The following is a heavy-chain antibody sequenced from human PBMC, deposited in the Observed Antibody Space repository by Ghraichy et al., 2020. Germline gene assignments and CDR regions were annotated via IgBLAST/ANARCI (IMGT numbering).Heavy chain of an antibody. CDR3: AREMGACRGDCLDY. V-gene: IGHV3-48*03. D-gene: IGHD2-21*01. CDR2: ISSSGFST. Sequence: GGSLRLSCAVSGFTVSSYEFNWVRQAPGKWLEWVSYISSSGFSTFYADSVKGRFTISRDNAKNSLHLQMNGLRAEESAVYYCAREMGACRGDCLDYWGQGTLVTVSS. J-gene: IGHJ4*02. CDR1: GFTVSSYE.